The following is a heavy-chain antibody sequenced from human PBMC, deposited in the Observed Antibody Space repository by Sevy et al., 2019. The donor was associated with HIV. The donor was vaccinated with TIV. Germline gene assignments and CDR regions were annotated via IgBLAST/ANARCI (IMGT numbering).Heavy chain of an antibody. V-gene: IGHV4-39*01. CDR3: VRLHPGNWNFIDY. J-gene: IGHJ4*02. CDR2: IFIGGST. D-gene: IGHD1-7*01. Sequence: SETLSLTCTVSGGSISSGSYYWGWIRQSPGKGLDWIGRIFIGGSTYYDPSLKSRVRISVDTSKNQFSLKLSSVTAADTAVYYCVRLHPGNWNFIDYWGQGTLVTVSS. CDR1: GGSISSGSYY.